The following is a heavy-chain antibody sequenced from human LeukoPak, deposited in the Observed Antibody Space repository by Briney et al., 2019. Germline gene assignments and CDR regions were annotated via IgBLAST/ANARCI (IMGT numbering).Heavy chain of an antibody. CDR3: ASDAAIYDSRGYYYLW. J-gene: IGHJ4*02. CDR1: GYTFTTFSRYA. CDR2: IIPIFGTA. Sequence: SVKVSCKASGYTFTTFSRYAISWVRQTPGQGLEWMGGIIPIFGTANYAQKFQGRVTITADESTRTAYMELRSLRSEDTAVYYCASDAAIYDSRGYYYLWWGQGTLITVSS. V-gene: IGHV1-69*13. D-gene: IGHD3-22*01.